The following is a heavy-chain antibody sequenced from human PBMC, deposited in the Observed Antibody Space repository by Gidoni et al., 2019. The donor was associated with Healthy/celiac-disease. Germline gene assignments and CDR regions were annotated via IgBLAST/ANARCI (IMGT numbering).Heavy chain of an antibody. V-gene: IGHV3-21*01. J-gene: IGHJ4*02. CDR1: GFTLRSYS. CDR2: ISSSSSYI. D-gene: IGHD4-17*01. Sequence: EVQLVESGGGLVKPGGSLRLSCAASGFTLRSYSMNWFRQAPGKGLEWVSSISSSSSYIYYADSLKGRFTISRDNAKNSLYLQMNSLRAEDTAVYYCARERWVMTTVTIDYWGQGTLVTVSS. CDR3: ARERWVMTTVTIDY.